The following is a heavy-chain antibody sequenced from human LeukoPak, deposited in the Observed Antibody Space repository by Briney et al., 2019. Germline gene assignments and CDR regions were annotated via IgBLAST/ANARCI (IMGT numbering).Heavy chain of an antibody. Sequence: GRSLRLSCAASGFTFSSYGMHWVRQAPGKGLEWVAVIWYDGSNKYYADSVKGRFTISRDDSKNTLYLQMNSLRVEDTAVYYCARAVRGVGSDYWGQGTLVTVSS. CDR1: GFTFSSYG. J-gene: IGHJ4*02. V-gene: IGHV3-33*01. CDR3: ARAVRGVGSDY. D-gene: IGHD3-10*01. CDR2: IWYDGSNK.